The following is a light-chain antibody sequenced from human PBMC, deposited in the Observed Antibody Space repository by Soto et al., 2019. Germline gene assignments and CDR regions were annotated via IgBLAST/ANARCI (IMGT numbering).Light chain of an antibody. CDR1: QSITTSQ. Sequence: IVLTQSPGTLSLSPGERATLFCRASQSITTSQLAWYQQKPGQAPRVLIFVASTRATGIPDTFSGSGSGTDFTLTISRLEPEDFAIYYCQQYASSPRTFGRGTTVEIK. V-gene: IGKV3-20*01. CDR3: QQYASSPRT. CDR2: VAS. J-gene: IGKJ1*01.